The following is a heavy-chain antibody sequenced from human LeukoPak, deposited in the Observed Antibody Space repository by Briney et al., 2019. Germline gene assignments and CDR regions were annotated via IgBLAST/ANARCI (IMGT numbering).Heavy chain of an antibody. J-gene: IGHJ4*02. Sequence: ASVKVSCKASGYTFSDYYMQWVRQAPGQGLEWMGWINPHSGGANYAQKFQDRVTMTRDTSVSTAYMELSRLRSDDTAVYYCARVYYDSVVSHWGQGTLVTVSS. CDR3: ARVYYDSVVSH. CDR2: INPHSGGA. V-gene: IGHV1-2*02. CDR1: GYTFSDYY. D-gene: IGHD3-22*01.